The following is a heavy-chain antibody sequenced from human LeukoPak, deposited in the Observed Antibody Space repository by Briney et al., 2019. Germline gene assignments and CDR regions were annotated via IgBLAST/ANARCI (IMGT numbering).Heavy chain of an antibody. J-gene: IGHJ4*02. CDR2: ISGSGGST. CDR3: AKDLGYAGDY. D-gene: IGHD2-8*01. CDR1: GFTLRSYA. V-gene: IGHV3-23*01. Sequence: PGGSLRLSCAASGFTLRSYAMSSVRQAPGKGLEWVSAISGSGGSTYYADSVKGLFTISRDNSKTPLYLQMNSPRAEDTAVYYCAKDLGYAGDYWGQGTLVTVSS.